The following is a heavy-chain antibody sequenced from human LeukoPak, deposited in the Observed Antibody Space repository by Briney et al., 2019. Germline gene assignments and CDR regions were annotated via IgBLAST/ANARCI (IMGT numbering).Heavy chain of an antibody. J-gene: IGHJ4*02. CDR1: GGTLSSYA. D-gene: IGHD7-27*01. CDR2: IIPIFGTA. Sequence: SVKVSCKASGGTLSSYAISWVRQAPGQGLEWMRGIIPIFGTANYVQKFQGRVTITADESTSTAYMELSSLRSEDTAVYYCAREELGGSSPIDYWGQGTLVTVSS. V-gene: IGHV1-69*13. CDR3: AREELGGSSPIDY.